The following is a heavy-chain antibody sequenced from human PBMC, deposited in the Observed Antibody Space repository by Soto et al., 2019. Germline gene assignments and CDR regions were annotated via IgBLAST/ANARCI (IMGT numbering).Heavy chain of an antibody. CDR1: GFTFSSYA. D-gene: IGHD3-3*01. J-gene: IGHJ4*02. CDR3: AKDSDYDLWSGYYYY. Sequence: PGGSLRLSCAASGFTFSSYAMSWVRQAPGKGLGWVSAISGSGGSTYYADSVKGRFTISRDNSKNTLYLQMNSLRAEDTAVYYCAKDSDYDLWSGYYYYWGQGTLVTVSS. CDR2: ISGSGGST. V-gene: IGHV3-23*01.